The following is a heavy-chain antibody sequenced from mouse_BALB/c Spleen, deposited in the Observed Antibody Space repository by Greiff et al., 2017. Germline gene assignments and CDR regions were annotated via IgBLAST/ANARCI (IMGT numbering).Heavy chain of an antibody. J-gene: IGHJ2*01. CDR1: GYTFTSYW. CDR3: ARHYDYVDY. Sequence: VQLQESGAELARPGASVKLSCKASGYTFTSYWMQWVKQRPGQGLEWIGAIYPGDGDTRYTQKFKGKATLTADKSSSTAYMQLSSLASEDSAVYYCARHYDYVDYWGQGTTLTVSS. V-gene: IGHV1-87*01. D-gene: IGHD2-4*01. CDR2: IYPGDGDT.